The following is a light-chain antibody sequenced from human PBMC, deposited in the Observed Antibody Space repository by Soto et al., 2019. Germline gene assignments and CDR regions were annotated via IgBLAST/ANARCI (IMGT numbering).Light chain of an antibody. V-gene: IGKV3-20*01. J-gene: IGKJ1*01. CDR1: QSLTSSY. Sequence: EIVLTQSPGTLSLSPVERATLSCRASQSLTSSYLAWYQQRPGQAPSLLVYGVSSRATGIPDRFSGSGSGTDFTLTITRLEPEDFAVYYCQHYGYSLWTFGHGTKVDIK. CDR2: GVS. CDR3: QHYGYSLWT.